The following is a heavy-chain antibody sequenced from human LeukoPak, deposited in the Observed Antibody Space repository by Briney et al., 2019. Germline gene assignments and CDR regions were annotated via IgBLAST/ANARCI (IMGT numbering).Heavy chain of an antibody. D-gene: IGHD2-15*01. V-gene: IGHV5-51*01. Sequence: GESLKISCKGSGYSFTSYWIGWVRQMPGKGLEWMGIIYPGDSDTRYSPSFQGQVTISADKSSSTAYLQWSSLKASDTAMYYCARYCSGGSCYSVPPSYYYYMDVWGKGTTVTVSS. CDR2: IYPGDSDT. CDR1: GYSFTSYW. CDR3: ARYCSGGSCYSVPPSYYYYMDV. J-gene: IGHJ6*03.